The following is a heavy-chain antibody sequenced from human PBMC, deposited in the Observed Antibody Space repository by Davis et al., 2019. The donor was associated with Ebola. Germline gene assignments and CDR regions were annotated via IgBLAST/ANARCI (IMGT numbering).Heavy chain of an antibody. J-gene: IGHJ4*02. CDR1: GFTFSGSA. D-gene: IGHD3-22*01. Sequence: PGGSLRLSCAASGFTFSGSAMHWVRQASGKGLEWVGRIRSKANCYATAYAASVKGRFTIFRDDSKNTAYLQMNSLKTEDTAVYYCTSSVYYYDSSGYRYFDYWGQGTLVTVSS. CDR3: TSSVYYYDSSGYRYFDY. CDR2: IRSKANCYAT. V-gene: IGHV3-73*01.